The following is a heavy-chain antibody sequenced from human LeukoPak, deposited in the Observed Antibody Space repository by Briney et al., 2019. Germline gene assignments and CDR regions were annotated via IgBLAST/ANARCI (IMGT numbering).Heavy chain of an antibody. Sequence: GGSLRLSCAASGFTFSSYWMSWVRQAPGKGLEWVANIRQDGSYKQYVDSVKGRFTISRDNAQNSLYLQMNSLRTEDTAVYYCVRLQRAVTGNYWGQGTLVTVSS. V-gene: IGHV3-7*01. D-gene: IGHD4-11*01. CDR1: GFTFSSYW. CDR2: IRQDGSYK. J-gene: IGHJ4*02. CDR3: VRLQRAVTGNY.